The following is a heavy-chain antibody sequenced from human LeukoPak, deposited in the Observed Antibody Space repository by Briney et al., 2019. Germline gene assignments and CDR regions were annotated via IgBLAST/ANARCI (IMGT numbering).Heavy chain of an antibody. Sequence: SETLSLTCTVSGGSISSGSYYWVWIRQPPGKGLEWIGTIYYSGTTYYNPSLKSRVPISVDTSKNQFSLRLSSVTAADTAVYYCAREVDAAAAYNWFDPWGQGTLVTVSS. J-gene: IGHJ5*02. CDR1: GGSISSGSYY. CDR3: AREVDAAAAYNWFDP. D-gene: IGHD2-2*01. V-gene: IGHV4-39*07. CDR2: IYYSGTT.